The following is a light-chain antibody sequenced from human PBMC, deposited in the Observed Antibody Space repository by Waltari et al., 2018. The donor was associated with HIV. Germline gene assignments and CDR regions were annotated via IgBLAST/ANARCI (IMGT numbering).Light chain of an antibody. Sequence: DIQMTQSPSSLSASVGDRVAITCRASQNIDTYLNWYQHKSGTPPKLLIYGASSLHSEVPSRFSASGSGTDFIFIITTLHPDDLATYYCQQTYRTPPTFGQGTQLELK. CDR3: QQTYRTPPT. J-gene: IGKJ2*01. CDR1: QNIDTY. CDR2: GAS. V-gene: IGKV1-39*01.